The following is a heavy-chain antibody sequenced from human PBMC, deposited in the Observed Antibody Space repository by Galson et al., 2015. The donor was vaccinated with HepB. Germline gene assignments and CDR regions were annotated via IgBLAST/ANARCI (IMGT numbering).Heavy chain of an antibody. J-gene: IGHJ4*02. CDR2: IGSKADNYAT. V-gene: IGHV3-73*01. D-gene: IGHD5-12*01. CDR1: GFTFSGSA. CDR3: TRLGDLSGYSSC. Sequence: LRLSCAGSGFTFSGSAIHWVRQASGKGLEWIGRIGSKADNYATAYTASVKGRFTISRDDSKNMAYLQMNRLRTEDTAVYYCTRLGDLSGYSSCWGQGTLVTVSS.